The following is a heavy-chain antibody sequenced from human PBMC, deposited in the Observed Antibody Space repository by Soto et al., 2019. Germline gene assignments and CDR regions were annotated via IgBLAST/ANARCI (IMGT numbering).Heavy chain of an antibody. D-gene: IGHD5-12*01. Sequence: QVQLQESGPGLVKPSQTLSLTCTVSGASISSGAYYWTWIRQPPGKGLEWIGYIYYSGTTYYNPSLKRRVSISLDTSKNRFSLKLTSVTAADTGVYYCALRFGNAWGQGTTVTVSS. J-gene: IGHJ6*02. CDR1: GASISSGAYY. CDR3: ALRFGNA. CDR2: IYYSGTT. V-gene: IGHV4-30-4*01.